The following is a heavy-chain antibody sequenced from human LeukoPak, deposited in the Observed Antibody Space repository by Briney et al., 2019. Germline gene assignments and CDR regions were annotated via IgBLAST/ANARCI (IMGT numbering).Heavy chain of an antibody. CDR1: GFTFSSYW. CDR3: ARGDYDSDENVLDI. CDR2: ISRDGSST. J-gene: IGHJ3*02. Sequence: XGSLRLSCAASGFTFSSYWMNWVRQTXGKGLGWVSRISRDGSSTKSADSVKGRFTISRDNAKNTLNLQMNSLTAEDTAVYYCARGDYDSDENVLDIWGQGTMVTVSS. D-gene: IGHD3-22*01. V-gene: IGHV3-74*03.